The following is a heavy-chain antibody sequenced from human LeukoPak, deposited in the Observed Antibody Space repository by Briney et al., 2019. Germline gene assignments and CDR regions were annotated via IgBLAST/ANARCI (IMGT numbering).Heavy chain of an antibody. CDR2: INHSGST. D-gene: IGHD2-15*01. Sequence: SETLSLTCAVYGGSFSGYYWSWIRQPPGKGLEWIGEINHSGSTNYNPSLKSRVTISVGTSKNQFSLKLSSVTAADTAVYYCARGVGITCSGGSCYYFDYWGQGTLVTVSS. CDR1: GGSFSGYY. V-gene: IGHV4-34*01. CDR3: ARGVGITCSGGSCYYFDY. J-gene: IGHJ4*02.